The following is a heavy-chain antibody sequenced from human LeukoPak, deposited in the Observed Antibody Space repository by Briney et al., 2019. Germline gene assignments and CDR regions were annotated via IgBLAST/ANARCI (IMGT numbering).Heavy chain of an antibody. CDR1: GYTFTSYA. J-gene: IGHJ4*02. CDR2: INAGNGNT. CDR3: ARVSGWYPLDY. D-gene: IGHD6-19*01. Sequence: ASVKVSCKASGYTFTSYAMHWVRQAPGQRLEWMGWINAGNGNTKYSQKFQDRVTITRDTAASTAYMELSSLRSEDTAVYYCARVSGWYPLDYWGQGTLVTVSS. V-gene: IGHV1-3*01.